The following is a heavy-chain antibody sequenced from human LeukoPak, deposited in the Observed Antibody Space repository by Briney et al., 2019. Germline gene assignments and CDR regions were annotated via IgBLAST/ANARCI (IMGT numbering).Heavy chain of an antibody. CDR1: GGSISSYY. V-gene: IGHV4-4*07. CDR3: ARHGRIQAGDAFDI. J-gene: IGHJ3*02. CDR2: IYTSGST. D-gene: IGHD1-1*01. Sequence: SETLSLTCTVSGGSISSYYWSWIRQPAGKGLEWIGRIYTSGSTNYNPSLKSRVTMSVDTSKNQFSLKLSSVTAADTAVYYCARHGRIQAGDAFDIWGQGTMVTVSS.